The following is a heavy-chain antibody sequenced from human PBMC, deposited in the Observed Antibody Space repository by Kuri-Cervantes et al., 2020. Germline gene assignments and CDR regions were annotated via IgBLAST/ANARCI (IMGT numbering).Heavy chain of an antibody. CDR3: ARIGYSTGWFDP. CDR1: GLTLSDHY. D-gene: IGHD2-8*02. CDR2: MGDKANSYIT. J-gene: IGHJ5*02. V-gene: IGHV3-72*01. Sequence: GGSLRLSCGASGLTLSDHYMDWVRQAPGKGLEWVARMGDKANSYITYYAASVQGRFGISKDDSENSLFLQMNSLKTEDTAVYYCARIGYSTGWFDPWGQGTLVTVSS.